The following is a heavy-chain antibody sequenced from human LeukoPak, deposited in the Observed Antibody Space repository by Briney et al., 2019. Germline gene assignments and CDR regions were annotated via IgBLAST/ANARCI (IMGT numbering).Heavy chain of an antibody. Sequence: GGSLRLSCAASGFTFSSYAMSWVRQAPGKGLEWVSAISGSGGSTYYADSVKGRFTISRDNSKNTLYLQMNSLRAEDTAVYYCAKGRNVLRYPYGMDVWGQGTTVTVSS. J-gene: IGHJ6*02. CDR3: AKGRNVLRYPYGMDV. V-gene: IGHV3-23*01. D-gene: IGHD3-9*01. CDR2: ISGSGGST. CDR1: GFTFSSYA.